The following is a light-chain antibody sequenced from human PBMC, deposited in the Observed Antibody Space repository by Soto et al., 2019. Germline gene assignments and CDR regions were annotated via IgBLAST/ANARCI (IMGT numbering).Light chain of an antibody. CDR1: QSISSW. CDR3: QQYNNNSPFT. J-gene: IGKJ3*01. CDR2: DAS. V-gene: IGKV1-5*01. Sequence: DIQMTQSPSTLSASVGDRVTITCRASQSISSWLAWYQQKPGKAPKLLIYDASSLESGVPSRFSGRGSGTEFTLTISSLQPDDFATYYCQQYNNNSPFTFGPGTNVDIK.